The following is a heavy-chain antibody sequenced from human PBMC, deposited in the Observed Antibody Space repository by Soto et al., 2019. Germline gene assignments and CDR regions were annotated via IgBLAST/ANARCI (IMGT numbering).Heavy chain of an antibody. CDR3: ARHRGPTGPNS. J-gene: IGHJ4*02. Sequence: QLQLQESGPGLVKPSETLSLTCTVSGDSISSNNYHWGWIRQPPGKGLEWIGSMYHSGNTYHNPSLKDRVTISVDTSKNQFSLNLRSVTAADTAVYYCARHRGPTGPNSWGQGTLVTVSS. CDR2: MYHSGNT. D-gene: IGHD3-10*01. CDR1: GDSISSNNYH. V-gene: IGHV4-39*01.